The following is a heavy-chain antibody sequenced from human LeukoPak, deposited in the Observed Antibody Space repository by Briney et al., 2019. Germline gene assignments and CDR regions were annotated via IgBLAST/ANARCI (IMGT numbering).Heavy chain of an antibody. CDR1: GYTFTSYG. D-gene: IGHD3-22*01. CDR2: ISAYNGNT. V-gene: IGHV1-18*01. J-gene: IGHJ4*02. Sequence: ASVKVSCKASGYTFTSYGISWVRQAPGRGLEWMGWISAYNGNTNYAQKLQGRVTMTTDTSTSTAYMELRSLRSDDTAVYYCARVGRFYYYDSSGYYPWGDYWGQGTLVTVSS. CDR3: ARVGRFYYYDSSGYYPWGDY.